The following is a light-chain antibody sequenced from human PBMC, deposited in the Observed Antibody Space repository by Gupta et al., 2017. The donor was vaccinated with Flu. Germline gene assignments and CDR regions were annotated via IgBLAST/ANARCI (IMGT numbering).Light chain of an antibody. CDR2: CNS. J-gene: IGLJ1*01. V-gene: IGLV1-44*01. CDR3: SASDASMNGHEV. CDR1: SSNIGSNP. Sequence: QSVLAQPPSASETPGQRVTISCSGSSSNIGSNPVNWYQQVPGTDPNLLIFCNSQRPSGVPPRFSCATYGASASPVTSALQHEEEAADYYSASDASMNGHEVFGTGTKLTVL.